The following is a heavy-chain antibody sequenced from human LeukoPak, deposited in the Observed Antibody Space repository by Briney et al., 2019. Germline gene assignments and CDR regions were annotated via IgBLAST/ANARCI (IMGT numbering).Heavy chain of an antibody. D-gene: IGHD1-26*01. V-gene: IGHV3-74*01. CDR1: GFTFSSNW. CDR2: INSDGSGT. Sequence: GGSLRLSCAASGFTFSSNWMHWVRQGPGKGLVWVSRINSDGSGTSYADSVKGRFTFSRDNAKNTLYLQMNSLRAEDTAVYYCARAGEGLLAYSFDIWGQGTMVTVSS. CDR3: ARAGEGLLAYSFDI. J-gene: IGHJ3*02.